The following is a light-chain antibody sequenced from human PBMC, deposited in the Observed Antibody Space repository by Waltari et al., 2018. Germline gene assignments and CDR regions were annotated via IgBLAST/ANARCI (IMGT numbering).Light chain of an antibody. CDR2: KAS. Sequence: DIQMTQSPSTLSASVGYRIPITCRASQTLYNWLAWYQQKPGKAPKLLIYKASTLESGVPSRFSGSGSGTEFTLTISSLQPDDFATYSCQQYNSSPWTFGQGTKVEVK. V-gene: IGKV1-5*03. CDR3: QQYNSSPWT. J-gene: IGKJ1*01. CDR1: QTLYNW.